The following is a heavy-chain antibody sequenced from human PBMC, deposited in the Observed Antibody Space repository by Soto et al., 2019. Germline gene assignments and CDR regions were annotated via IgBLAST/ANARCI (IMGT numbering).Heavy chain of an antibody. J-gene: IGHJ4*02. CDR1: GFTFSSYA. CDR2: ISSNGGST. V-gene: IGHV3-64*01. D-gene: IGHD6-19*01. Sequence: EVQLVESGGGLVQPGGSLRLSCAASGFTFSSYAMHWVRQAPGKGLEYVSAISSNGGSTYYANSVKGRFTISRDNSKNTLYLQMGSLRAEDMAVYYCARSGGWYRSDYWGQGTLDTVSS. CDR3: ARSGGWYRSDY.